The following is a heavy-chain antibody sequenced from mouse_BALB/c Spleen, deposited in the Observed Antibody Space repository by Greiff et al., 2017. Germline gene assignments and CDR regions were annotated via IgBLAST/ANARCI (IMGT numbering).Heavy chain of an antibody. Sequence: EVKVVESGGGLVKPGGSLKLSCAASGFAFSSYDMSWVRQTPEKRLEWVAYISSGGGSTYYPDTVKGRFTISRDNAKNTLYLQMSSLKSEDTAMYYCARQRDYYGSSFAYWGQGTLVTVSA. J-gene: IGHJ3*01. D-gene: IGHD1-1*01. CDR1: GFAFSSYD. CDR3: ARQRDYYGSSFAY. V-gene: IGHV5-12-1*01. CDR2: ISSGGGST.